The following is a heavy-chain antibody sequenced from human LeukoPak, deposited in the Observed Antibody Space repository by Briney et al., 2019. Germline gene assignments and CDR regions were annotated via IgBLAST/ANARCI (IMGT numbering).Heavy chain of an antibody. J-gene: IGHJ4*02. D-gene: IGHD5-18*01. CDR2: INPNSGGT. Sequence: ASVKVSCKASGYTFTGYYMHWVRQAPGQGLEWMGWINPNSGGTNYAQKFQGRVTMTRDTSISTAYMELSRLRSDDTAVYYCGRDRGGGIQLRYWGQGTLVTVS. CDR3: GRDRGGGIQLRY. V-gene: IGHV1-2*02. CDR1: GYTFTGYY.